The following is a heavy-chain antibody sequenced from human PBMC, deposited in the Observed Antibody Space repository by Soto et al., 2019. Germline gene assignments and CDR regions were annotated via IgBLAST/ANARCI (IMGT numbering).Heavy chain of an antibody. J-gene: IGHJ4*02. CDR3: ARDRDITMVRGVYPPTFDY. CDR2: ISSSSSYI. D-gene: IGHD3-10*01. V-gene: IGHV3-21*01. Sequence: PGGSLRLSCAASGFTFSSYSMNWVRQAPGKGLEWVSSISSSSSYIYYADSVKGRFTISRDNAKNSLYLQMNSLRAEDAAVYYRARDRDITMVRGVYPPTFDYWGQGTLVTVSS. CDR1: GFTFSSYS.